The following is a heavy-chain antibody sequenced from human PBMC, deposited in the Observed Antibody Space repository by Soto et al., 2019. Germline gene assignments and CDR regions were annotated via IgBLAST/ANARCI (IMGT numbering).Heavy chain of an antibody. Sequence: GGSLRLSCAASGFTVSSNYMSWVRQAPGKGLEWVSVIYSGGSTYYADSVKGRFTISRDNSKNTLYLQMNSLRAEDTAVYYFARGPGDCSGGSCYHPADYWGQGTLVTVSS. J-gene: IGHJ4*02. CDR2: IYSGGST. V-gene: IGHV3-66*01. CDR1: GFTVSSNY. CDR3: ARGPGDCSGGSCYHPADY. D-gene: IGHD2-15*01.